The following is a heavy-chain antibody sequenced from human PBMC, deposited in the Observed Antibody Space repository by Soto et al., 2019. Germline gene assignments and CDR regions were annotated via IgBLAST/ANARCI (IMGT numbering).Heavy chain of an antibody. CDR3: APSYCSGGTCYSKYFQH. D-gene: IGHD2-15*01. J-gene: IGHJ1*01. CDR1: GFSLTTSGVG. V-gene: IGHV2-5*02. Sequence: QITLKESGPTLVKPTQTLTLTCTFSGFSLTTSGVGVGWIRQPPQKALEWLALIYWDDDKRYSPSLKSRLTITKDTSKNQVVLTMTNMDPVDTATYYCAPSYCSGGTCYSKYFQHWGQGTLVTVSS. CDR2: IYWDDDK.